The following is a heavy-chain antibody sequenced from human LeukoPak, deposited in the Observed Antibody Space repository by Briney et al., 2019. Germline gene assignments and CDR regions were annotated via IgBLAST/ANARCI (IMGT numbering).Heavy chain of an antibody. Sequence: GGSLRLSCTASGFTFGDYAMSWFRQAPGKGLEWVGFIRSKAYGGTTEYAASVKGRFTISRDDSKSTAYLQMNSLKTEDTAVYYCTRVPPRVICDYWGQGTLVTVSS. D-gene: IGHD2-21*01. CDR1: GFTFGDYA. J-gene: IGHJ4*02. CDR2: IRSKAYGGTT. V-gene: IGHV3-49*03. CDR3: TRVPPRVICDY.